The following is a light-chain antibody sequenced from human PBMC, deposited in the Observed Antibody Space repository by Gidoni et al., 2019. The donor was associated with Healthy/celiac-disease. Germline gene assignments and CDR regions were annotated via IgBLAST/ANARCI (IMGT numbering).Light chain of an antibody. CDR1: QSVSSSY. Sequence: ELVLTQSPGTLSLSPGERATLSCRASQSVSSSYLAWYQQKPGQTPRLLIYGASSRATGTPDRFSGSGSGTDFTLTISRLEPEEFAVYYCQQYGSSPKYTFGQGTKLEIK. CDR3: QQYGSSPKYT. CDR2: GAS. J-gene: IGKJ2*01. V-gene: IGKV3-20*01.